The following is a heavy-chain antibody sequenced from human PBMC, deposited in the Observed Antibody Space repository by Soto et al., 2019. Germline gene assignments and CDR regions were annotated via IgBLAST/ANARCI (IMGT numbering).Heavy chain of an antibody. CDR1: GFTVSSNY. Sequence: EVQLVESGGGLIQLGGSLRLSCAASGFTVSSNYMSWVRQAPGKGLEWVSVIYSGGSTYYADSVKGRFTISRDNSKNTLYLQMNSLRAEDTAVYYCARNYDSTAGGAFDIWGQGTMVTVSS. J-gene: IGHJ3*02. V-gene: IGHV3-53*01. CDR3: ARNYDSTAGGAFDI. D-gene: IGHD3-22*01. CDR2: IYSGGST.